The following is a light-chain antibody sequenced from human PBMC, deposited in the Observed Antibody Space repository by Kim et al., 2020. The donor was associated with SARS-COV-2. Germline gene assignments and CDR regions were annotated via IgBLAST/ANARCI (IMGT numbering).Light chain of an antibody. CDR3: QQYDSSSHS. Sequence: DIQMTQSPSTLSASVGDRVTITCRASQSISTWLAWYQQKPGNAPRLVIYDASTLERGVPSRFSGSGSGTEFTLTISSLQPDDFATYYCQQYDSSSHSFVQGTKVDI. V-gene: IGKV1-5*01. J-gene: IGKJ2*01. CDR2: DAS. CDR1: QSISTW.